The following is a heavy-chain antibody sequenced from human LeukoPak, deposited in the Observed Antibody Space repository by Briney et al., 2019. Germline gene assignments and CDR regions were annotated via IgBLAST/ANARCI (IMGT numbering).Heavy chain of an antibody. CDR2: IYYSGST. V-gene: IGHV4-39*07. CDR3: ANQLSYLYYFDY. J-gene: IGHJ4*02. Sequence: SETLSLTCTVSGGSISSSSYYWGWIRQPPGKGLEWIGSIYYSGSTYYNPSLKSRVTISVDTSKNQFSLKLSSVTAADTAAYYCANQLSYLYYFDYWGQGTLVTVSS. D-gene: IGHD2-2*01. CDR1: GGSISSSSYY.